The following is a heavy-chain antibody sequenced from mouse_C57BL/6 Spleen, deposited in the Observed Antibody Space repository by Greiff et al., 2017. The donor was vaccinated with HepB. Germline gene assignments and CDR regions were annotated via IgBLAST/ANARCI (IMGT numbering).Heavy chain of an antibody. CDR2: IYPETGGT. CDR3: TPNYVIDY. Sequence: LQESGAELVRPGASVTLSCKASGYTFTDYEMHWVKQTPVHGLEWIGAIYPETGGTAYNQKFKGKAILTADKSSSTAYMELRSLTSEDSAVYYCTPNYVIDYWGQGTTLTVSS. V-gene: IGHV1-15*01. J-gene: IGHJ2*01. CDR1: GYTFTDYE. D-gene: IGHD1-1*01.